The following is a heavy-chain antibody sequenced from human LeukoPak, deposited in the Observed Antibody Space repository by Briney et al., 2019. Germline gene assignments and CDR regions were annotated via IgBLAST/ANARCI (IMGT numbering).Heavy chain of an antibody. J-gene: IGHJ4*02. D-gene: IGHD3-10*01. CDR1: GYTFTGYY. CDR2: INPNSGGT. V-gene: IGHV1-2*06. CDR3: ARGRTAITMVRGVKRGDAYYFDY. Sequence: GASVKVSCKASGYTFTGYYMHWVRQAPGQGLEWMGRINPNSGGTNYAQKFQGRVTMTRDTSISTAYMELSRLRSDDTAVYYCARGRTAITMVRGVKRGDAYYFDYWGQGTLVTVSS.